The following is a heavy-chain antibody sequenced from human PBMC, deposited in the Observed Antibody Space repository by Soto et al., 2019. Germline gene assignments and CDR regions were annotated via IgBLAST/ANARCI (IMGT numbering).Heavy chain of an antibody. J-gene: IGHJ4*02. D-gene: IGHD1-26*01. CDR1: GFSISDYS. Sequence: EVQLVESGGCMVKPGGDLRLSCADSGFSISDYSMNWIRQAPGKGLEWFAAISSSSSFIHYAESMKGRFTISRENAKNSLYLQMSSLSAEDTAGSYCAGSSDDGRDNWGQGTLVTVSS. V-gene: IGHV3-21*01. CDR3: AGSSDDGRDN. CDR2: ISSSSSFI.